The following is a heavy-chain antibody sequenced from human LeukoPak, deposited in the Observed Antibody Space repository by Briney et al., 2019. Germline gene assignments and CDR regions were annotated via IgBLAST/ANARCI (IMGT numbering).Heavy chain of an antibody. V-gene: IGHV3-74*01. CDR2: INSDGSST. CDR1: GFTFSSYW. J-gene: IGHJ4*02. D-gene: IGHD3-3*01. Sequence: GGSLRLSCAASGFTFSSYWMHWVRQAPGKGLVWVSRINSDGSSTSYADSVKGRFTISRDNAKNTLYLQMNSLRAEDTAEYYCARDSDDFWSGYSFDYWGQGTLVTASS. CDR3: ARDSDDFWSGYSFDY.